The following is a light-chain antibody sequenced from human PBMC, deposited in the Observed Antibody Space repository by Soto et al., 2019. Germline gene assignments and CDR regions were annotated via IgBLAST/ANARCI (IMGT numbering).Light chain of an antibody. CDR2: EVR. J-gene: IGLJ2*01. Sequence: QSALTQPASVSGSPGQSITISCTGTSSDVGGYNFVSWYQQHPGKVPKVLIYEVRNRPSGVSNRFSGSKSGNTASLTISGLQAEDEADYYCSSERNTNSLGIIFGGGTKLTVL. CDR1: SSDVGGYNF. CDR3: SSERNTNSLGII. V-gene: IGLV2-14*01.